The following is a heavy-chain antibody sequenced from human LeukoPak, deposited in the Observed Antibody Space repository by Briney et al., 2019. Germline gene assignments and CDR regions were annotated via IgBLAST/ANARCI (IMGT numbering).Heavy chain of an antibody. CDR2: IYHSGST. CDR1: GVSISSGTYY. J-gene: IGHJ6*03. CDR3: ARSIAGTMSYYYYMDV. D-gene: IGHD6-6*01. Sequence: SETLSLTCTVSGVSISSGTYYWSWIRQPPGKGLEWIGYIYHSGSTYYNPSLQSRVTISVDRSKNQFSLNLSSVTAADTAVYYCARSIAGTMSYYYYMDVWGKGTTVTVSS. V-gene: IGHV4-30-2*01.